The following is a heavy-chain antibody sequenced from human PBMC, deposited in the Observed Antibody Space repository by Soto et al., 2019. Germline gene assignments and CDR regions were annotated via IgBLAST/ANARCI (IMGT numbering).Heavy chain of an antibody. J-gene: IGHJ4*02. V-gene: IGHV3-23*01. D-gene: IGHD6-19*01. Sequence: GGSLRLSCAASGFTFSSYAMSWVRQAPGKGLEWVSAISGSGGSTYYADSVKGRFTISRDNSKNTLYLQMNSLRAEDTAVYYCAKDRVLRSSGWHLYYFDYWGQGTLVTVSS. CDR2: ISGSGGST. CDR3: AKDRVLRSSGWHLYYFDY. CDR1: GFTFSSYA.